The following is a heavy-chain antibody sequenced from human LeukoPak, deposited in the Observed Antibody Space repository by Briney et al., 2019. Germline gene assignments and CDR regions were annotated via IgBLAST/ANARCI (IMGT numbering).Heavy chain of an antibody. D-gene: IGHD3-10*01. CDR1: GFTFSSYS. V-gene: IGHV3-21*01. J-gene: IGHJ6*02. CDR2: ISSSSSYI. CDR3: ARDMAQALWFGELYYGMDV. Sequence: GGSLRLSCAASGFTFSSYSMKWVRQAPGKGLEWGSSISSSSSYIYYADSVRCRFTISRDNAKNSLYLQINSLRAEDTAVSYFARDMAQALWFGELYYGMDVWGQGNTVTVSS.